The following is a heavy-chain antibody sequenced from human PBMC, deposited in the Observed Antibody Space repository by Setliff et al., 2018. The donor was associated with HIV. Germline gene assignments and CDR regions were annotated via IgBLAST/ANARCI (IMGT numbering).Heavy chain of an antibody. CDR3: AKKGYCSSGTCHRDWYYYLDV. V-gene: IGHV3-23*03. D-gene: IGHD2-2*01. CDR1: GFTFSNFA. J-gene: IGHJ6*03. CDR2: IFSGDSTT. Sequence: GESLKISCAASGFTFSNFAMSWVRQAPGKGLEWVSVIFSGDSTTHYADSVMGRFTISRDNSENMLYLQMNSLRAEDTAIYYCAKKGYCSSGTCHRDWYYYLDVWGKGTTVTVSS.